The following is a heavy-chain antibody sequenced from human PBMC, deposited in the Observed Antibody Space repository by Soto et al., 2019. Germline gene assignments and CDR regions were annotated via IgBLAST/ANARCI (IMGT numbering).Heavy chain of an antibody. D-gene: IGHD3-10*01. CDR3: ARVLGITMVRGVIECFDY. CDR2: ISAYNGNT. V-gene: IGHV1-18*01. CDR1: GYTFTSYG. J-gene: IGHJ4*02. Sequence: VASVKVSCKASGYTFTSYGISWVRQAPGQGLEWMGWISAYNGNTNYAQKLQGRVTMTTDTSTSTAYMELRSLRSDDTAVYYCARVLGITMVRGVIECFDYWGQGTLVTVSS.